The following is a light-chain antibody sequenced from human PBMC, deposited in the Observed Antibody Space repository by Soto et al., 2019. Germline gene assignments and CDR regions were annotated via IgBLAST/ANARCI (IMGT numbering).Light chain of an antibody. Sequence: DIQMTQSPSTLSASVGDRVTITCRASQSISSWLAWYQQKPGKAPKLLISKASSLESGVPSRFSGSGSGTEFTRTISSLQPDDVATYYCQQYNRYWTFGQGTKVEIK. CDR2: KAS. V-gene: IGKV1-5*03. CDR3: QQYNRYWT. CDR1: QSISSW. J-gene: IGKJ1*01.